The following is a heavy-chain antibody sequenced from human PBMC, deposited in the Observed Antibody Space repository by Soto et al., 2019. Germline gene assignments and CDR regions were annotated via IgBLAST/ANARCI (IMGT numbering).Heavy chain of an antibody. CDR1: GGTFSNHA. V-gene: IGHV1-69*12. Sequence: QVHLVQSGAEVKKPGSSVKVSCKAPGGTFSNHAIKWVRQAPGQGLEWMGRIIPIFSTTNYAQKFQGRVTMTADESTITAYLELSSLKHDDTAVYYCAREVAADGTFREDVFDIWGQGTLVTVSS. J-gene: IGHJ3*02. CDR3: AREVAADGTFREDVFDI. D-gene: IGHD6-13*01. CDR2: IIPIFSTT.